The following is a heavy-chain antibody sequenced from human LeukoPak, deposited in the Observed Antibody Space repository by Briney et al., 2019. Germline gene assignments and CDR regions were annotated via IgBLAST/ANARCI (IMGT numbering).Heavy chain of an antibody. CDR2: IKQDGSEK. CDR3: ARVETAYIRRGYSCGPFDY. D-gene: IGHD5-18*01. V-gene: IGHV3-7*01. Sequence: GGSLRLSCAASGFIFSSSWMSRVRQAPGKGLEWVANIKQDGSEKYYVDSVKGRFTISRDNAKNSLYLQMNSLRAEDTAVYYCARVETAYIRRGYSCGPFDYWGQGTLVTVSS. CDR1: GFIFSSSW. J-gene: IGHJ4*02.